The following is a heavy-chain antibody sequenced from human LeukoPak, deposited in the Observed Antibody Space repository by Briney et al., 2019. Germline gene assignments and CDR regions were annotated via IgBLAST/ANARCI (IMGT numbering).Heavy chain of an antibody. CDR2: INPNSGGT. Sequence: ASVTVSCKASGYTFTVYYMHWVRQAPGQGLEWMGWINPNSGGTNYAQKFQGRVTMTRDTSISTAYMELSRLRSDDTAVYYCAREGSRDGYNLGYDYWGQGTLVTVSS. CDR1: GYTFTVYY. V-gene: IGHV1-2*02. D-gene: IGHD5-24*01. CDR3: AREGSRDGYNLGYDY. J-gene: IGHJ4*02.